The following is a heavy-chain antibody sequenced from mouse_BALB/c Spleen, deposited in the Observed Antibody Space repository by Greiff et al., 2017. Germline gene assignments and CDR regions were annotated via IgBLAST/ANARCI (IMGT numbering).Heavy chain of an antibody. J-gene: IGHJ3*01. D-gene: IGHD2-2*01. CDR1: GYTFTSYY. CDR2: INPSNGGT. V-gene: IGHV1S81*02. Sequence: VQLQQSGAELVKPGASVKLSCKASGYTFTSYYMYWVKQRPGQGLEWIGEINPSNGGTNFNEKFKSKATLTVDKSSSTAYMQLSSLTSEDSAVYYCTRYGYDGGAWFAYWGQGTLVTVSA. CDR3: TRYGYDGGAWFAY.